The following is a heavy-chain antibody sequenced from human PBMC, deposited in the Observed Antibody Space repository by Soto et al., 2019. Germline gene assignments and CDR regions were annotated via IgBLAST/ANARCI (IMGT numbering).Heavy chain of an antibody. CDR3: ARRERYYGSPGWFDP. Sequence: PSETLSLTCTVSGGSISSFAYYWGWIRRPPGKGLEWIGTVYYNENTYYNPSLRSRVTISVDTAKNQFSLNLKSVPAADTAIYFCARRERYYGSPGWFDPWGQGTLVTVSS. D-gene: IGHD3-10*01. V-gene: IGHV4-39*01. CDR2: VYYNENT. CDR1: GGSISSFAYY. J-gene: IGHJ5*02.